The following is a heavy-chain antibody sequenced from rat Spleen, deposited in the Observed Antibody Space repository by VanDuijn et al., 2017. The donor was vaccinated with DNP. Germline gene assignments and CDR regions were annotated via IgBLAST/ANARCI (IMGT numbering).Heavy chain of an antibody. J-gene: IGHJ2*01. CDR1: GFTFRNYY. CDR2: ISSRVSRT. CDR3: ATEDGSYYSDYFDY. V-gene: IGHV5-20*01. Sequence: EVQLVETGGGLVQPGNSLKLSCAASGFTFRNYYMAWVRQAPKKGLEWVATISSRVSRTYYPASVKGRFTVSRDNAKRSLYLQMNSLRSEDTATYYCATEDGSYYSDYFDYWGQGVMGTVSS. D-gene: IGHD1-12*02.